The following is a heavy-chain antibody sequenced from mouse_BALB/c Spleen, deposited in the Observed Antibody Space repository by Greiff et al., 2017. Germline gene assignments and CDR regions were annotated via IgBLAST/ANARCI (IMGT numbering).Heavy chain of an antibody. CDR3: ARGGIRSTMITTGFDY. CDR1: GYSFTDYI. Sequence: EVQLQQTGPELVKPGASVKISCKASGYSFTDYIMLWVKQSHGKSLEWIGNINPYYGSTSYNLKFKGKATLTVDKSSSTAYMQLNSLTSEDSAVYYCARGGIRSTMITTGFDYWGQGTTLTVSS. V-gene: IGHV1-39*01. J-gene: IGHJ2*01. D-gene: IGHD2-4*01. CDR2: INPYYGST.